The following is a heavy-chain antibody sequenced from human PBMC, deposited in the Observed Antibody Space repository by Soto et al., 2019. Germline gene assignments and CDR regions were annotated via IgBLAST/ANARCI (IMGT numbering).Heavy chain of an antibody. CDR2: IYYSGST. J-gene: IGHJ5*02. Sequence: SETLSLTCTVSCGSISSSSYYWGWIRQPPGKGLEWIGSIYYSGSTYYNPSLKSRVTISVDTSKNQFSLKMSSVTAADTAVYYCESGRRHDYYGSGSYNGFDPRGQGTLVT. CDR1: CGSISSSSYY. D-gene: IGHD3-10*01. V-gene: IGHV4-39*01. CDR3: ESGRRHDYYGSGSYNGFDP.